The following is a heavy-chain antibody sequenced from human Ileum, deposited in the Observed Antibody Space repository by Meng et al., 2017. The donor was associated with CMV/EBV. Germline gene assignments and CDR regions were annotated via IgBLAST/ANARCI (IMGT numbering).Heavy chain of an antibody. CDR3: ARDYQVVPAAISYYYYGMDV. D-gene: IGHD2-2*01. Sequence: SVKVSCKASGGTFSSYAISWVRQAPGQGLEWMGGIIPILGIANYAQKFQGRVTITADKSTSTAYMELSSLRSEDTAVYYCARDYQVVPAAISYYYYGMDVWGQGTTVTVSS. CDR1: GGTFSSYA. V-gene: IGHV1-69*10. CDR2: IIPILGIA. J-gene: IGHJ6*02.